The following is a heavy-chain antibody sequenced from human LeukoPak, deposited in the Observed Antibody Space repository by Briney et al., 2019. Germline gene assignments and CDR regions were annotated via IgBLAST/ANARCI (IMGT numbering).Heavy chain of an antibody. CDR3: ARQGYYDSSGLLCRQPHDFDY. CDR1: GGSISSSSYY. D-gene: IGHD3-22*01. V-gene: IGHV4-39*01. J-gene: IGHJ4*02. Sequence: SETLSLTCTVSGGSISSSSYYWGWIRQPPGKGLEWIGSIYYSRSTYYYPSLNSRVTISVDTSKNQFSLKLSSVTAADTAVYYCARQGYYDSSGLLCRQPHDFDYWGQGTLVTVSS. CDR2: IYYSRST.